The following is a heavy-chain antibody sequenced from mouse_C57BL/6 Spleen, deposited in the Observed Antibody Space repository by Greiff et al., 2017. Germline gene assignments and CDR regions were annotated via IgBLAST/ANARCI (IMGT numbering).Heavy chain of an antibody. D-gene: IGHD2-4*01. J-gene: IGHJ4*01. V-gene: IGHV1-82*01. CDR1: GYAFSSSW. Sequence: VKLQESGPELVKPGASVKISCKASGYAFSSSWMNWVKQRPGKGLEWIGRIYPGDGDTNYNGKFKGKATLTADKSSSTAYMQLSSLTSEDSAVYFCARFYDYGYYYAMDYWGQGTSVTVSS. CDR3: ARFYDYGYYYAMDY. CDR2: IYPGDGDT.